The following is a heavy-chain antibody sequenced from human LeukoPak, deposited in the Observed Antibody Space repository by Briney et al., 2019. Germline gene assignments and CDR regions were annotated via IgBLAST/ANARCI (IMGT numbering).Heavy chain of an antibody. CDR3: ARVIAGYCSGGSCRYFDS. CDR2: INSDGSST. Sequence: PGGSLRLSCAASGFTFSSYWMHWVRQAPGKGLVWVSRINSDGSSTSYADSVKGRFTISRDNAKNTLYLQMNSLRAEDTAAYYCARVIAGYCSGGSCRYFDSWGQGTLVTVSS. J-gene: IGHJ4*02. V-gene: IGHV3-74*01. CDR1: GFTFSSYW. D-gene: IGHD2-15*01.